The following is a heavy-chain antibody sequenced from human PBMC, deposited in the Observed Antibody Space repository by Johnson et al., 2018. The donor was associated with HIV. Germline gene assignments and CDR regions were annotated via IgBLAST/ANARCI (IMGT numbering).Heavy chain of an antibody. J-gene: IGHJ3*02. CDR3: ARACRDGYTCDAFDI. Sequence: VQLVESGGGLVQPGGSLRLSCAASGFTFSSYWMSWVRQAPGKGLEWVSAIGPAGDTYYPGSVKGRFTISRDNSKNTLYLQMNSLRAEDTAVYYCARACRDGYTCDAFDIWGQGTMVTVSS. CDR2: IGPAGDT. D-gene: IGHD5-24*01. CDR1: GFTFSSYW. V-gene: IGHV3-13*01.